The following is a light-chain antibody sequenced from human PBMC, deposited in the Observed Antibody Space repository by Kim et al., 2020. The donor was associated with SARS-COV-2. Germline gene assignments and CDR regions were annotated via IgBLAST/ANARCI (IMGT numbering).Light chain of an antibody. CDR1: KLGEKY. CDR3: QAWDSTTWV. Sequence: VSPGQTASLTCSGDKLGEKYACWYQQKPGQSPVLVIYQDNKRPSGIPERFSGSSSGNTATLTISGTQAMDEADYFCQAWDSTTWVFGGGTKLTVL. CDR2: QDN. V-gene: IGLV3-1*01. J-gene: IGLJ3*02.